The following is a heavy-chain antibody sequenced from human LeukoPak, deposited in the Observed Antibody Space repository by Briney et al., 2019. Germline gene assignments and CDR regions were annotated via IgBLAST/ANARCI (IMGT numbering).Heavy chain of an antibody. CDR2: TYYRSKWYN. CDR3: ATQVLRYFDWLSSYAFDI. V-gene: IGHV6-1*01. CDR1: GDSVSSNSAA. J-gene: IGHJ3*02. Sequence: SQTLSLTCAISGDSVSSNSAAWNWIRQSPSRGLEWLGRTYYRSKWYNDYAVSVKSRITINPDTSKNQFSLQLNSVTPEDTAVYYCATQVLRYFDWLSSYAFDIWGQGTMVTVSS. D-gene: IGHD3-9*01.